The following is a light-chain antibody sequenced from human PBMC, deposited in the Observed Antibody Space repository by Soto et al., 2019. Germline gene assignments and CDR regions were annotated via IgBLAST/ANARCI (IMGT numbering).Light chain of an antibody. V-gene: IGKV1-39*01. CDR3: QQSYSTLWT. Sequence: DIQMTQSPSSLSASVGDRVTITCRASQSISSYLDWYQQKPGKAPKLLIYAASSVQSGVPSRFSGSGSGTDFTLTISSLQHEDFATYYCQQSYSTLWTFGQGTKVEIK. CDR1: QSISSY. J-gene: IGKJ1*01. CDR2: AAS.